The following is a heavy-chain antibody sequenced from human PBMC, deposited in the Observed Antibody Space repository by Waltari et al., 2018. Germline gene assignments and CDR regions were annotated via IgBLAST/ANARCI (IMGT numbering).Heavy chain of an antibody. CDR1: GGTFSSYA. CDR2: ISPIFGTA. J-gene: IGHJ4*02. CDR3: ARHRPGFIAVAGTSFDY. V-gene: IGHV1-69*05. Sequence: QVQLVQSGAEVKKPGSSVKVSCKASGGTFSSYAISWVRQAPGQGLEWMGGISPIFGTANYAQKFQGRVTITTDESTSTAYMELSSLRSEDTAVYYCARHRPGFIAVAGTSFDYWGQGTLVTVSS. D-gene: IGHD6-19*01.